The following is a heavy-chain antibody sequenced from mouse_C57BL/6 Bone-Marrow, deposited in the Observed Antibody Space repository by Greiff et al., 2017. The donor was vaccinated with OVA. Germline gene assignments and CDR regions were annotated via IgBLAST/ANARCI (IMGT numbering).Heavy chain of an antibody. CDR3: ASYSNLYYYAMDY. CDR2: INPNYGTT. Sequence: VQLKQSGPELVKPGASVKISCKASGYSFTDYNMNWVKQSHGKSLEWIGVINPNYGTTSYNQKFKGKATLTVDQSSSTAYMQLNSLTSEDSAVYYCASYSNLYYYAMDYWGQGTSVTVSS. V-gene: IGHV1-39*01. CDR1: GYSFTDYN. J-gene: IGHJ4*01. D-gene: IGHD2-5*01.